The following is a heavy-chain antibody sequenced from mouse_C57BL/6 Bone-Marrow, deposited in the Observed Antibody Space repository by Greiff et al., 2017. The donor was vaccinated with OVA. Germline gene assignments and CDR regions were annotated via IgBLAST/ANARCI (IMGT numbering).Heavy chain of an antibody. J-gene: IGHJ4*01. V-gene: IGHV10-3*01. CDR1: GFTFNTYA. CDR3: VREGTVVAHYYAMDY. CDR2: IRSKSSNYAT. Sequence: EADGGLVQPKGSLKLSCAASGFTFNTYAMHWVRQAPGKGLEWVARIRSKSSNYATYYADSVKDRFTISRDDSQSMLYLQMNNLKTEDTAMYYCVREGTVVAHYYAMDYWGQGTSVTVSS. D-gene: IGHD1-1*01.